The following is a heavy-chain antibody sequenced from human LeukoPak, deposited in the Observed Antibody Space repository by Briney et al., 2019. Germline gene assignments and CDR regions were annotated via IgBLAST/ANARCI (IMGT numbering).Heavy chain of an antibody. CDR2: ISGYNGNT. CDR1: GYIFTNFG. D-gene: IGHD3-16*01. Sequence: GASVKVSCKASGYIFTNFGISWVRQARGQGLEWMGWISGYNGNTKYVQKFQGRVTMTTDTSTSTAYMELRSLRSEDTAVYYCARYGVSTFLFDPWGQGTLVTVSS. CDR3: ARYGVSTFLFDP. V-gene: IGHV1-18*01. J-gene: IGHJ5*02.